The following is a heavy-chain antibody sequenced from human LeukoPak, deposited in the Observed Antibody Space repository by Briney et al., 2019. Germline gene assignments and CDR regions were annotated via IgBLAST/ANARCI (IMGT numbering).Heavy chain of an antibody. J-gene: IGHJ4*02. CDR2: ISYDGSNK. Sequence: PGGSLRLSCAASGFTFSSYAMHWVRQAPGKGLEWVAVISYDGSNKYYADSVKGRFTISRDNSKNTLYLQMNSLRAEDTAVYYCARDQDLDYSYYYDSSGYLWGPGYWGQGTLVTVSS. D-gene: IGHD3-22*01. CDR1: GFTFSSYA. CDR3: ARDQDLDYSYYYDSSGYLWGPGY. V-gene: IGHV3-30-3*01.